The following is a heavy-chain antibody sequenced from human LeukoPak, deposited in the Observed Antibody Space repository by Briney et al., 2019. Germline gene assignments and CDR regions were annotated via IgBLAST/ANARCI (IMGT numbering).Heavy chain of an antibody. CDR3: ARGSDYYDSSGYLQW. CDR2: IYYSGST. CDR1: GGSFSSYY. D-gene: IGHD3-22*01. Sequence: SETLSLTCVVYGGSFSSYYWSWIRQPPGKGLEWIGYIYYSGSTNYNPSLKSRVTISVDASKNQFSLKLSSVTAADTAVYYCARGSDYYDSSGYLQWWGQGTLVTVSS. J-gene: IGHJ4*02. V-gene: IGHV4-59*01.